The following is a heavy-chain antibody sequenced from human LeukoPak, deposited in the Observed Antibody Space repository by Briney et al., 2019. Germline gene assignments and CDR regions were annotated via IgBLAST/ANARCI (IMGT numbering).Heavy chain of an antibody. D-gene: IGHD3-16*01. CDR3: ATYTHWVAGDV. CDR2: MNQDGSAK. Sequence: GGSLRLSCAASGFTFSDSWMSWVRQAPGKGLEWVANMNQDGSAKGYVDSVKGRFTISRDNARNSLYLQMSSLRPEDTAVYYCATYTHWVAGDVWGQGTAVTVSS. J-gene: IGHJ6*02. CDR1: GFTFSDSW. V-gene: IGHV3-7*01.